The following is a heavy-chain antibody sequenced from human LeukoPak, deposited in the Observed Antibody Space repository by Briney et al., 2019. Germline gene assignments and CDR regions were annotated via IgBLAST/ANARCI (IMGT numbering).Heavy chain of an antibody. D-gene: IGHD3-10*01. J-gene: IGHJ4*02. V-gene: IGHV3-74*01. CDR2: INGHGGTT. Sequence: QAGGSLRLSCADSGFIFSNYWTHWVRQAPGKGLFWVARINGHGGTTNYADSVRGRFTISRDNVKNTLHLQMNSLRAEDTAVYYCARDVIFGSGSLAYWGQGTLVTVSS. CDR3: ARDVIFGSGSLAY. CDR1: GFIFSNYW.